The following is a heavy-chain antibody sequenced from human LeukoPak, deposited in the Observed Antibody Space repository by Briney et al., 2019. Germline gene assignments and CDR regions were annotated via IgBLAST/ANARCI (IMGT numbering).Heavy chain of an antibody. V-gene: IGHV4-59*01. D-gene: IGHD1-26*01. Sequence: KPSETLSLTCTVSGGSISSYYWSWIRQPPGKGLEWIGYIYYSGSTNYNPSLKSRVTISVDTSKNQFSLKLSSVTAADTAVYYCARDVGSWGIVFDYWGQGTLVTVSS. CDR1: GGSISSYY. J-gene: IGHJ4*02. CDR2: IYYSGST. CDR3: ARDVGSWGIVFDY.